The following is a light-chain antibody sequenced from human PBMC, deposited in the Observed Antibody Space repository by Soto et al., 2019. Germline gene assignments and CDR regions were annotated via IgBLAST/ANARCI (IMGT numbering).Light chain of an antibody. CDR2: DVS. J-gene: IGLJ2*01. CDR3: SSYTSSSTVV. V-gene: IGLV2-14*03. CDR1: SSDVGAYNY. Sequence: QAVVTQPASVSGSPGQSITISCTGTSSDVGAYNYVSWYQHHPGKAPKLMIYDVSNRPSGVSNRFSGSKSGNAASLTISGLQAEDEADYYCSSYTSSSTVVFGGGTKLTVL.